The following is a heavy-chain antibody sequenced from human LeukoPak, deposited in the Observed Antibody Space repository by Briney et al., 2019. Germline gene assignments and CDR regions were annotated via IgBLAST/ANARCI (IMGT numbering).Heavy chain of an antibody. CDR1: GGSISGYD. Sequence: SETLSLTCTVSGGSISGYDWTWIRQPPGEALEYIGCIYYTGTTNYNPSLNSRVTISVDTSKNQFALKLSSVTAADTAVYYCARVVGGVGLDYWGQGTLVTVSS. D-gene: IGHD3-16*01. CDR2: IYYTGTT. J-gene: IGHJ4*02. V-gene: IGHV4-59*01. CDR3: ARVVGGVGLDY.